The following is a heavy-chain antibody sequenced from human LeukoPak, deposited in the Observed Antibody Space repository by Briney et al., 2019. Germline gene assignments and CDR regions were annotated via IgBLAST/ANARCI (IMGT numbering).Heavy chain of an antibody. CDR2: ISGSGGST. CDR3: AKDWEVLLWFGEFSYFDY. Sequence: GGSLRLSCAASGFTSGTSWMSWVRQAPGKGLEWVSAISGSGGSTYYADSVKGRFTISRDSSRNTLYLQMNSLRAEDTAVYYCAKDWEVLLWFGEFSYFDYWGQGTLVAVSS. D-gene: IGHD3-10*01. CDR1: GFTSGTSW. J-gene: IGHJ4*02. V-gene: IGHV3-23*01.